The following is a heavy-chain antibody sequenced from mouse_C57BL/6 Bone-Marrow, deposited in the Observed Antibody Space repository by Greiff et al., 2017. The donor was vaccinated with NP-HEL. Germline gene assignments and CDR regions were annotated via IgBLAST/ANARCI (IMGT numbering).Heavy chain of an antibody. CDR2: ILPGSGST. J-gene: IGHJ2*01. Sequence: QVQLQQSGAELMKPGASVKLSCKATGYTFTGYWIEWVKQRPGHGLEWIGEILPGSGSTNYNEKFKGKATFTADTSSNTAYMHLRSLTTEDSALYSCSPITTGNYFDYWGQGTTLTVSS. D-gene: IGHD1-1*01. CDR1: GYTFTGYW. CDR3: SPITTGNYFDY. V-gene: IGHV1-9*01.